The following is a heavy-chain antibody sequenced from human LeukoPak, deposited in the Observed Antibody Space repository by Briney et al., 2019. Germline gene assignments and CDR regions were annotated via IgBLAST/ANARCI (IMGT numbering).Heavy chain of an antibody. V-gene: IGHV4-59*01. CDR2: IYYSGST. CDR1: GGSISNYF. D-gene: IGHD6-13*01. Sequence: NPSETLSLTCTVSGGSISNYFWNWIRQPPGKGLEWIGYIYYSGSTNYNPALKSRVTISVDTSKNQFSLKLNSVTAADTAVYYCARDPGSRWFFDYWGPGTLATVSS. CDR3: ARDPGSRWFFDY. J-gene: IGHJ4*02.